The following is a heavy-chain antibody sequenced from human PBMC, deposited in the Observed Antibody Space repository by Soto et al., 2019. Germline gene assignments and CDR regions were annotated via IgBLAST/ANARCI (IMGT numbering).Heavy chain of an antibody. CDR3: TRRSDDYGAYLDV. V-gene: IGHV3-74*01. D-gene: IGHD4-17*01. CDR2: INPDGSIT. J-gene: IGHJ6*03. Sequence: GGSLRLSCTASGFTFSNYWMHWVRQPPGTGLVWVSRINPDGSITTYADSVKGRFTISKDTSRTRFSLNLNSVTAADTAVYYCTRRSDDYGAYLDVWGKGTTVTVSS. CDR1: GFTFSNYW.